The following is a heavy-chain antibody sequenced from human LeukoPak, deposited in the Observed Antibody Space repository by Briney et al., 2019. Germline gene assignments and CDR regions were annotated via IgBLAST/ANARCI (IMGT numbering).Heavy chain of an antibody. Sequence: GGSLRLSCAASGFTFSSYAMSWVRQAPGKGLEWVSAISGSGGSTYYADSVKGRFTISRDNSKNTLYLQMNSLRAEDTAVYYCPKLSAGVAAAYVDYWGQGTLVTVSS. V-gene: IGHV3-23*01. CDR2: ISGSGGST. CDR3: PKLSAGVAAAYVDY. D-gene: IGHD2-15*01. CDR1: GFTFSSYA. J-gene: IGHJ4*02.